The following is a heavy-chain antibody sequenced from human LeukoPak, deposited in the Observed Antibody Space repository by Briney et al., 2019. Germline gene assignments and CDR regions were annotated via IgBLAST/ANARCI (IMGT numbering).Heavy chain of an antibody. J-gene: IGHJ4*02. CDR3: ARDSFGLQDS. V-gene: IGHV3-33*01. CDR2: IWYDGSNK. D-gene: IGHD3-10*01. CDR1: GFTFSSLG. Sequence: PGRSLRLSCAASGFTFSSLGMHWVRQAPGKGLEWVAVIWYDGSNKYYADSVKGRFTISRDNSKNTLYLQMNSLRAEDTAVYYCARDSFGLQDSWGQGTLVTVSS.